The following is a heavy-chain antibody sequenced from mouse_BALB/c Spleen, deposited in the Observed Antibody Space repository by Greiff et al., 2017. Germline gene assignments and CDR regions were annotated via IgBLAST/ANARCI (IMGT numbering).Heavy chain of an antibody. J-gene: IGHJ4*01. V-gene: IGHV2-6-7*01. D-gene: IGHD2-10*01. Sequence: VQLVESGPGLVAPSQSLSITCTVSGFSLTGYGVNWVRQPPGKGLEWLGMIWGDGSTDYNSALKSRLSISKDNSKSQVFLKMNSLQTDDTAKYYSARSYYGSNVYAMDYWGQGTSVTVSA. CDR2: IWGDGST. CDR1: GFSLTGYG. CDR3: ARSYYGSNVYAMDY.